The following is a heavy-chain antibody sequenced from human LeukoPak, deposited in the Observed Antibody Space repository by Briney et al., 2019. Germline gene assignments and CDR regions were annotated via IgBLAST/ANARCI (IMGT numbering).Heavy chain of an antibody. CDR2: IKQDGSEK. CDR3: ARVQGYYGSGSYYRNYYYYYMDV. Sequence: GGSLRLSCAASGFTFSSYWMSWVRQAPGKGLEWVANIKQDGSEKYYVDSVKGRFTISRDNAKNSLYLQMNSLRAEDTAVYYCARVQGYYGSGSYYRNYYYYYMDVWGKGTTVTVSS. D-gene: IGHD3-10*01. V-gene: IGHV3-7*01. CDR1: GFTFSSYW. J-gene: IGHJ6*03.